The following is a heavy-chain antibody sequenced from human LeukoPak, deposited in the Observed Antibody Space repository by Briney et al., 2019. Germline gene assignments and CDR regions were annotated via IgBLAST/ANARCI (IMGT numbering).Heavy chain of an antibody. Sequence: GGSLRLSCAASGFTFSSYWMTWVRQAPGKGLEWVANIKHDGSEEYYVDSVKGRFTISRDNSKNTLYLQMNSLRAEDTAVYYCARAVPDYYDSSGYYRLEWDPSGFDYWGQGTLVTVSS. D-gene: IGHD3-22*01. CDR2: IKHDGSEE. J-gene: IGHJ4*02. V-gene: IGHV3-7*02. CDR3: ARAVPDYYDSSGYYRLEWDPSGFDY. CDR1: GFTFSSYW.